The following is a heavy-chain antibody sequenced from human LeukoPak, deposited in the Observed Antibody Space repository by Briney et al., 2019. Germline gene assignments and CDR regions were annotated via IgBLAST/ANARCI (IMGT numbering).Heavy chain of an antibody. J-gene: IGHJ6*02. CDR2: ISAYNGNT. Sequence: ASVKVSCKASGYTFTSYGISWVRQAPGQGLEWMGWISAYNGNTNYAQKLQGRVTMTTDTSTSTAYMELRSLRAEDTAVYYCAKLGGIAVAGNEADGYYYGMDVWGQGTTVTVSS. V-gene: IGHV1-18*01. CDR1: GYTFTSYG. CDR3: AKLGGIAVAGNEADGYYYGMDV. D-gene: IGHD6-19*01.